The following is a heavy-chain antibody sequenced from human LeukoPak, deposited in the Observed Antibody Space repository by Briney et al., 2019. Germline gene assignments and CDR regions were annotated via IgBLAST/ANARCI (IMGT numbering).Heavy chain of an antibody. CDR1: RFTFSNYA. Sequence: GGSLRLSCAASRFTFSNYAMSWVRQAPGKGLEWVSAISGSGVNTDHADSVKGRFTISRDNSKNTLYLQMNSLRAEDTAIYYCARAVTYFYGSVTYDWFDPWGQGTLVTVSS. D-gene: IGHD3-10*01. CDR3: ARAVTYFYGSVTYDWFDP. V-gene: IGHV3-23*01. CDR2: ISGSGVNT. J-gene: IGHJ5*02.